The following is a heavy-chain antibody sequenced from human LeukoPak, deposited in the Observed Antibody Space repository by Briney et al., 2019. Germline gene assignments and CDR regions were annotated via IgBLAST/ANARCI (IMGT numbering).Heavy chain of an antibody. CDR3: ARDKVRWELPRDNWFDP. CDR1: GGSISSYY. CDR2: IYTSGST. Sequence: SETLSLTCTVSGGSISSYYWSWIRQPAGKGLEWIGRIYTSGSTNYNPSLKSRVTMSVDTSKNQFSLKLSSVTAADTAVYYCARDKVRWELPRDNWFDPWGQGTLVTVSS. V-gene: IGHV4-4*07. J-gene: IGHJ5*02. D-gene: IGHD1-26*01.